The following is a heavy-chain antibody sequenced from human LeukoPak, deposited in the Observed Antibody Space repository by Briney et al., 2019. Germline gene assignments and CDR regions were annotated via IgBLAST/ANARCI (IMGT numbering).Heavy chain of an antibody. CDR2: ISYDGSAK. V-gene: IGHV3-30-3*01. Sequence: GGSLRLSCTVSGFTFSSYFMHWVRLAPGKGLEWVALISYDGSAKHYADSVQGRFTISRDNSKNTLYLQMNSLRAEDTAVYYCAREGSDYYDSSGGDFDYWGQGTLVTVSS. D-gene: IGHD3-22*01. J-gene: IGHJ4*02. CDR3: AREGSDYYDSSGGDFDY. CDR1: GFTFSSYF.